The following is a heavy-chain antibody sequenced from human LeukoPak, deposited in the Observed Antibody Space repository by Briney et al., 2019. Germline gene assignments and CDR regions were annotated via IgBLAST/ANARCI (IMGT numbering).Heavy chain of an antibody. V-gene: IGHV4-59*01. Sequence: SETLSLTCTVSGGSISSYYWSWIRQPPGKGLEWIGYIYYSGNTNYNPSLKSRVTISVDTSKNQFSLKLSSVTAADTAVYYCARVVSSSWDYYYYMDVWGKGTTVTISS. J-gene: IGHJ6*03. D-gene: IGHD6-13*01. CDR2: IYYSGNT. CDR1: GGSISSYY. CDR3: ARVVSSSWDYYYYMDV.